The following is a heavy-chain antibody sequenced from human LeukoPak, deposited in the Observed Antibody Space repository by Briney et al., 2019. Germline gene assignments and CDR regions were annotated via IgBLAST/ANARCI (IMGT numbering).Heavy chain of an antibody. D-gene: IGHD6-13*01. CDR3: ARAATLAGPFDY. CDR2: TYSGGST. J-gene: IGHJ4*02. Sequence: QPGGSLRLSCAASGFIVSSNYMSWVRQAPGKGLEWVSTTYSGGSTYYADSVKGRFTISRDNSQNTLYLQMNSLRAEDTALYYCARAATLAGPFDYWGQGTLVTVSA. CDR1: GFIVSSNY. V-gene: IGHV3-53*01.